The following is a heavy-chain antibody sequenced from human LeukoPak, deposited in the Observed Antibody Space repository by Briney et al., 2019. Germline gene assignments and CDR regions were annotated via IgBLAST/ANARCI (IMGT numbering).Heavy chain of an antibody. D-gene: IGHD2-2*01. V-gene: IGHV3-30*18. CDR1: GFTFSSYG. CDR3: AKAVVPPAIMYNWFDP. Sequence: PGGSLRLSCAASGFTFSSYGMHWVRQAPGKGLEWVAVISYDGSNKYYADSVKGRFTISRDNSKHTLYLQMSSLRAEDTAVYYCAKAVVPPAIMYNWFDPWGQGTLVTVSS. CDR2: ISYDGSNK. J-gene: IGHJ5*02.